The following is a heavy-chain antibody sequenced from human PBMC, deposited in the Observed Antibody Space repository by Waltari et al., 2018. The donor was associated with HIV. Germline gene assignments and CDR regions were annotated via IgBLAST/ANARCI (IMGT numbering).Heavy chain of an antibody. CDR3: AAERPLTSSDFGYY. V-gene: IGHV4-39*02. CDR2: LHYDGSP. D-gene: IGHD2-2*01. J-gene: IGHJ4*02. CDR1: GASISGTNNY. Sequence: QVQLQTSGPGVVKPSETLSLNCVVSGASISGTNNYWGWIRQSPGKGLEWIGSLHYDGSPFYNPSLKNRVSISIDSYKNHFSLRLSSVTAADTAVYYCAAERPLTSSDFGYYWGQGTLVTVSS.